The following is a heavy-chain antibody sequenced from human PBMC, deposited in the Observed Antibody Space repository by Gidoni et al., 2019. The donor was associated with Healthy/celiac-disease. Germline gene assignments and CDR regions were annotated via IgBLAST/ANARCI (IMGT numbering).Heavy chain of an antibody. J-gene: IGHJ5*02. CDR1: GFTFSSDA. CDR2: ISGSGGST. CDR3: AKDLIAVAGTVMTS. Sequence: EVQLLESGGGLVQPGGSLRLSCAASGFTFSSDAMSWVRQAPGKGLEWVSAISGSGGSTYFADSVKGRFTISRDNSKNTLYLQMNSLRADDTAVYFCAKDLIAVAGTVMTSWGQGTLVTVSS. D-gene: IGHD6-19*01. V-gene: IGHV3-23*01.